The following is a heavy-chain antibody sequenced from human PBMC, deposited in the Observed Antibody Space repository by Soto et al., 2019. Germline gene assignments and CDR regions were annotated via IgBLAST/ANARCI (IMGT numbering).Heavy chain of an antibody. D-gene: IGHD1-26*01. CDR1: GFTFSSSA. V-gene: IGHV1-58*01. CDR3: AEVLYWGATHDY. Sequence: SVKVSCKASGFTFSSSAVQWVRQARGQRLEWIGWIVVGSGNTNYAQRFQERVTITSDMSTSTAYVELSSLRSEDTAVYYCAEVLYWGATHDYWGRGTMVAVYS. CDR2: IVVGSGNT. J-gene: IGHJ4*02.